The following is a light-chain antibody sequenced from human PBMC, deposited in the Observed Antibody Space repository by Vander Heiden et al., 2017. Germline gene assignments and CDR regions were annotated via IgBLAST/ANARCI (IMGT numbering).Light chain of an antibody. CDR1: QNVYTN. V-gene: IGKV1-39*01. Sequence: DIQMTQSSSSLSTVVGARVTITCRTSQNVYTNLNWYQQKPGQAPKLLIYSRSSLQTGGAPRFSGSGSGRNFTLTISDLQPDDSATYYCQQSYITPPFTFGPGTKVEIK. J-gene: IGKJ3*01. CDR2: SRS. CDR3: QQSYITPPFT.